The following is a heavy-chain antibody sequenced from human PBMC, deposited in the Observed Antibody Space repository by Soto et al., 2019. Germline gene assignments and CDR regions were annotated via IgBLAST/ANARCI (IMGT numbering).Heavy chain of an antibody. CDR2: ITRDGGTK. CDR3: TGEVASGY. D-gene: IGHD2-8*02. V-gene: IGHV3-30*03. J-gene: IGHJ4*02. Sequence: QVQLVESGGGLVQPGRSLRLSCAASGFTVSSYGMHWVRQAPGKGLEWVEVITRDGGTKYYADSVKGRLTISRDNSRNTLFLEMNSLRGADMAVYYCTGEVASGYWGQGTLVTVSS. CDR1: GFTVSSYG.